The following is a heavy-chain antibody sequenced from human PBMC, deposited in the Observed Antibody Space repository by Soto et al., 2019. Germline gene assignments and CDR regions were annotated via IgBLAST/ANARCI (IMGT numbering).Heavy chain of an antibody. D-gene: IGHD3-10*01. CDR3: ARVGFGEFVFDY. CDR1: GGSVSSGSYY. CDR2: IYYSGST. J-gene: IGHJ4*02. Sequence: QVQLQESGPGLVKPSETLSLTCTVSGGSVSSGSYYWSWIRQPPGKGLEWIGYIYYSGSTNYNPSRKSRVTISVDTSKNQFSLKLSSVTAADTAVYYFARVGFGEFVFDYWGQGTLVTVSS. V-gene: IGHV4-61*01.